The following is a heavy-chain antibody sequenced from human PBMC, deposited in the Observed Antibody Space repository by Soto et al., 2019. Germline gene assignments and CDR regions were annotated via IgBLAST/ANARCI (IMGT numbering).Heavy chain of an antibody. CDR3: ARARGWSLFDY. CDR2: TNSDGSDT. J-gene: IGHJ4*02. V-gene: IGHV3-74*01. D-gene: IGHD6-19*01. CDR1: GFTFSSYW. Sequence: EVQLVESGGGLVQPGGSLRLSCAASGFTFSSYWMYWVRQAPGKGLVWVSRTNSDGSDTSYADSVKGRFTISRDNAKNTLYLPMNSLRAEDTAVYYCARARGWSLFDYWGQGTLVTVSS.